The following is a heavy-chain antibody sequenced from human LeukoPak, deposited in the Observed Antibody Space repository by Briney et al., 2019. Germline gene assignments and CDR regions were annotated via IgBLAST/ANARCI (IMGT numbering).Heavy chain of an antibody. CDR2: IIPIFGTA. CDR1: GGTFSSYA. D-gene: IGHD3-10*01. J-gene: IGHJ2*01. CDR3: AAQTVLLWFGESPAPWYFDL. V-gene: IGHV1-69*05. Sequence: ASVKVSCKASGGTFSSYAISWVRQAPGQGLEWMGGIIPIFGTANYAQKFQERVTITRDMSTSTAYMELSSLRSEDTAVYYCAAQTVLLWFGESPAPWYFDLWGRGTLVTVSS.